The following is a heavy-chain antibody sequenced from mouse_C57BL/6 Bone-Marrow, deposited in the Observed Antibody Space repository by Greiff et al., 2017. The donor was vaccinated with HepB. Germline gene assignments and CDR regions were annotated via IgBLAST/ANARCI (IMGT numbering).Heavy chain of an antibody. CDR1: GYSITSGYD. J-gene: IGHJ4*01. CDR2: ISYSGST. Sequence: DVKLQESGPGMVKPSQSLSLTCTVTGYSITSGYDWHWIRHFPGNKLEWMGYISYSGSTNYNPSLKSRISITHDTSKNHFFLKLNSVTTEDTATYYCARDGEFYAMDYWGQGTSVTVSS. CDR3: ARDGEFYAMDY. V-gene: IGHV3-1*01.